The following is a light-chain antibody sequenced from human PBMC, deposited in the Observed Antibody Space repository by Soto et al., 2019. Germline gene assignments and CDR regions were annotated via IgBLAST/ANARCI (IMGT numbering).Light chain of an antibody. CDR1: ESISTY. CDR2: DAS. Sequence: EIVLTQSPATLSLSPGERATLSCRASESISTYLAWYQQKPGQAPRLLIYDASKRATGISVRFSGSRSGTDFTLTISSLEPEDFAVYYCQQRSNWPPISFGQGTRLEIK. V-gene: IGKV3-11*01. J-gene: IGKJ5*01. CDR3: QQRSNWPPIS.